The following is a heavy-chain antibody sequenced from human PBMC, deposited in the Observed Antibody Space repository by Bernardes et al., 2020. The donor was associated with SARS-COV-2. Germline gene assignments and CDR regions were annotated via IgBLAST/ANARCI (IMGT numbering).Heavy chain of an antibody. CDR1: GESLSHYF. Sequence: SETLSLTCAVYGESLSHYFWTWIRQPPGKGLEWIGEIDHIGRTNYNPSLKSRVTISIDKSKNQFSLRLNFATAADSAIYYCARPHDCSATICSGFFDYWSQGSLVTVSS. CDR3: ARPHDCSATICSGFFDY. CDR2: IDHIGRT. V-gene: IGHV4-34*01. J-gene: IGHJ4*02. D-gene: IGHD2-2*01.